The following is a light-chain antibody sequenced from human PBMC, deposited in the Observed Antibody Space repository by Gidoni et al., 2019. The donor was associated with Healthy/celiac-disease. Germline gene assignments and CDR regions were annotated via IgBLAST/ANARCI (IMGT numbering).Light chain of an antibody. CDR2: AAS. J-gene: IGKJ1*01. CDR3: QQSYSPLA. Sequence: DIQMTQSPSSLSASVGDRVTIPCRASQSISSYLNWYQQKPGKAPKLLIYAASSLQSGVPSRFSGSGSGTDFTLTISSLQPEDFATYYCQQSYSPLAFGQGTKVEIK. CDR1: QSISSY. V-gene: IGKV1-39*01.